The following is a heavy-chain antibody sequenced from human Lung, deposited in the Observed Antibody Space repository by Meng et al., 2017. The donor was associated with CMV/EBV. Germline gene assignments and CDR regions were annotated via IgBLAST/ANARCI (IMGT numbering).Heavy chain of an antibody. Sequence: GESLKISCAASGFTFSSYWMHWVRQAPGKGLVWVSRINSDGSSTSYADSVKGRFTISRDNAKNTLYLQMNSLRAEDTAVYYCARDLRVRGVKGGSRYYGIDFWGQGXTVTVSS. CDR3: ARDLRVRGVKGGSRYYGIDF. D-gene: IGHD3-10*01. CDR1: GFTFSSYW. V-gene: IGHV3-74*01. CDR2: INSDGSST. J-gene: IGHJ6*02.